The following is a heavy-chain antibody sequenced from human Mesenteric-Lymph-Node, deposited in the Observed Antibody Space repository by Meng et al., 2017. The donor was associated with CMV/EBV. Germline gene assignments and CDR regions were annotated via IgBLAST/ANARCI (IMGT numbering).Heavy chain of an antibody. Sequence: ISSSNWWSWGRQPPGKGLEWIGEIYHSGSTNYNPSLKSRVTISVDKSKNQFSLKLSSVTAADTAVYYCARVRVSDDFWGGYGNYFDYWGQGTLVTVSS. D-gene: IGHD3-3*01. V-gene: IGHV4-4*02. CDR1: ISSSNW. CDR3: ARVRVSDDFWGGYGNYFDY. J-gene: IGHJ4*02. CDR2: IYHSGST.